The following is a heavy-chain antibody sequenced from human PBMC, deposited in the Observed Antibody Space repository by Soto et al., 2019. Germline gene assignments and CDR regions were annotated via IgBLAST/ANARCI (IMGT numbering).Heavy chain of an antibody. V-gene: IGHV4-39*01. Sequence: QLQLQESGPGLVKPSETLSLTCTVSGGSISSSSYYWGWIRQPPGKGLEWIGSIYYSGSTYYNPSLNCRVTITVDTDKNQFSLKLSSVTAADTAVYYWARLHWQWLGLGNYCGQGTLVTVSS. CDR3: ARLHWQWLGLGNY. D-gene: IGHD6-19*01. J-gene: IGHJ4*02. CDR2: IYYSGST. CDR1: GGSISSSSYY.